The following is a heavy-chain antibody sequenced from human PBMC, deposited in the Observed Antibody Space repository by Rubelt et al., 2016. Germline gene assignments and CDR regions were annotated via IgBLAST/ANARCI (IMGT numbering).Heavy chain of an antibody. Sequence: VAVIWYDGSNKYYADSGKGRFTISRDNSKNTLYLQMNSLRAEDTAVYYCARHLYYFDYWGQGTLVTVSS. CDR2: IWYDGSNK. V-gene: IGHV3-33*01. J-gene: IGHJ4*02. CDR3: ARHLYYFDY.